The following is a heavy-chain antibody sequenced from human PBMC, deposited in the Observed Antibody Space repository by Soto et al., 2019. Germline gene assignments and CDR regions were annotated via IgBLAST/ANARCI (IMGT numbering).Heavy chain of an antibody. CDR3: XXXXXXXXXXXXXXGY. J-gene: IGHJ4*02. V-gene: IGHV3-30*03. CDR1: GFTFSSYX. Sequence: QVQLVESGGGVVQPGRSLRLSCAASGFTFSSYXXXXXXXXXXXXXXXXAVISYDGSNKYYADSVKGRFTISRDNXXXXXXXXXXXXXXXXXXXXXXXXXXXXXXXXXXXXGYWGQGTLVTVSS. CDR2: ISYDGSNK.